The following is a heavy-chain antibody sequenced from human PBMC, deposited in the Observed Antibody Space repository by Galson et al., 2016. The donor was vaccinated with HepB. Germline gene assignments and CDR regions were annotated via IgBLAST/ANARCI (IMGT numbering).Heavy chain of an antibody. V-gene: IGHV3-53*01. J-gene: IGHJ4*02. CDR1: GFTVSSTY. CDR3: ARDSPLWD. CDR2: IYSGGNT. D-gene: IGHD3-16*01. Sequence: SLRLSCAASGFTVSSTYLSWVRQAPGKGLEWVSGIYSGGNTYYADTVKGRFTISRDNSKRTLYPQMDSLSVEETAMYYCARDSPLWDWAQGTLVTVSS.